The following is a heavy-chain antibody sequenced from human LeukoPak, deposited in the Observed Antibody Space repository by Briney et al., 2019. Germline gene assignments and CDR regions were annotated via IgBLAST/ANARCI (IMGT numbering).Heavy chain of an antibody. J-gene: IGHJ4*02. CDR1: GYSISSGYY. D-gene: IGHD6-19*01. CDR3: ARDTPSSGWKG. Sequence: SETLSLTCTVSGYSISSGYYWGWIRQPPGKGLEWIGSIYHSGSTYYNPSLKSRVTISVDTSKNQFSLKLSSVTAADTAVYYCARDTPSSGWKGWGQGTLVTVSS. V-gene: IGHV4-38-2*02. CDR2: IYHSGST.